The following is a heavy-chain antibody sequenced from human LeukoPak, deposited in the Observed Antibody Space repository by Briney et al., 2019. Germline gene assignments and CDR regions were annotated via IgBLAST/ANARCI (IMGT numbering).Heavy chain of an antibody. D-gene: IGHD3-10*01. Sequence: ASVKVSCKAPGYTFTSYAMHWVRQAPGQRLEWMGWINAGNGNTKYSQKFQGRVTITRDTSTSTVYMEVSSLRSEDTAVYYCARDRHGSGTYNYYGMDVWGQGTAVTVSS. V-gene: IGHV1-3*01. CDR3: ARDRHGSGTYNYYGMDV. J-gene: IGHJ6*02. CDR2: INAGNGNT. CDR1: GYTFTSYA.